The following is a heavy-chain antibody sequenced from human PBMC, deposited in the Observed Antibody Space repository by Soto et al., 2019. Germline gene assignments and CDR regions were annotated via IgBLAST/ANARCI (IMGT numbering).Heavy chain of an antibody. V-gene: IGHV4-30-4*01. CDR3: ARDGSGSYYYYYGMDV. CDR1: GGSISSGDYY. CDR2: IYYSGST. D-gene: IGHD3-10*01. J-gene: IGHJ6*02. Sequence: PSETLSLTCTASGGSISSGDYYWSWIRQPPGKGLEWIGYIYYSGSTYYNPSLKSRVTISVDTSKNQFSLKLSSVTAADTAVYYCARDGSGSYYYYYGMDVWGQGTTVTVSS.